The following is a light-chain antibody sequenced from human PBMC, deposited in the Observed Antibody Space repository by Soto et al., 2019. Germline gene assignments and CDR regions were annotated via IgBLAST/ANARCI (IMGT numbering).Light chain of an antibody. CDR1: NSNIGRNN. V-gene: IGLV2-14*01. CDR3: SSYTTGSTLPWV. J-gene: IGLJ1*01. Sequence: QSVLTQPPSASETPGQRVTFSCSGSNSNIGRNNVSWHQHHPGRAPKLIIFGVNDRPSGISDRFSGSKSGNTASLTIFGLQLEDEAVYYCSSYTTGSTLPWVFGTGTKVTV. CDR2: GVN.